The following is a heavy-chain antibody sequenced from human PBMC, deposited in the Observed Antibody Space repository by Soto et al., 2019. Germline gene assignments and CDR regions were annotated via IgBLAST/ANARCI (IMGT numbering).Heavy chain of an antibody. J-gene: IGHJ6*02. CDR2: IYYSGST. D-gene: IGHD6-13*01. CDR3: ARGGSRGAAAGLHYYYYGMDV. CDR1: GGSISSSSYY. Sequence: SDTLSLTCTVAGGSISSSSYYRGMNRQPPGKGLEWIGSIYYSGSTNYNPSLKSRVTISVDTSKNQFSLKLSSVTAADTAVYYCARGGSRGAAAGLHYYYYGMDVWGQGTTVTVSS. V-gene: IGHV4-39*07.